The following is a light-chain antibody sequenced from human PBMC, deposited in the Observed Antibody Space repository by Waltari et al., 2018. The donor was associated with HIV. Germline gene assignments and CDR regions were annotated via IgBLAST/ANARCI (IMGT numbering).Light chain of an antibody. CDR1: LLSGEF. CDR2: RDT. CDR3: QSADSRAIHKF. J-gene: IGLJ2*01. Sequence: SRELTQAPSVSVSPGQTARITCSGHLLSGEFGYWYKQRPGQAPVLVIYRDTQRSPGIPPRFSGSRSGTSVTLTISGVQAEDEADYYCQSADSRAIHKFFGGGTKLTVL. V-gene: IGLV3-25*03.